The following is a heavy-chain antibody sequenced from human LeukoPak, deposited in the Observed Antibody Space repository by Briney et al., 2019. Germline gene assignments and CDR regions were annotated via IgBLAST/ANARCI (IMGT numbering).Heavy chain of an antibody. CDR3: ARAVDSSGWPYPDY. Sequence: PSQTLSLTCTVSGGSISRGDYYWSWIRQPPGKGLEWIGYIYYSGSTYYNPSLKSRVTISVDTSKNQFSLKLSSVTAADTAVYYCARAVDSSGWPYPDYWGQGTLVTVSS. D-gene: IGHD6-19*01. CDR2: IYYSGST. CDR1: GGSISRGDYY. V-gene: IGHV4-30-4*01. J-gene: IGHJ4*02.